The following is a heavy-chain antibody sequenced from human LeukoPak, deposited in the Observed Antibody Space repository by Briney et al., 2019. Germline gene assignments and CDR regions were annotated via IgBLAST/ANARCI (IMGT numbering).Heavy chain of an antibody. CDR3: ARGKGLRTFDD. Sequence: GGSPRLSCAAYGFTFSDYSMNRVRQAPGKGLEWVSYISSSSYTIYYADSVKGRFTISRDNAKNSLYLQINSLKDEDTAVYYCARGKGLRTFDDGGQGTRVSVST. CDR1: GFTFSDYS. J-gene: IGHJ4*02. V-gene: IGHV3-48*02. D-gene: IGHD5-12*01. CDR2: ISSSSYTI.